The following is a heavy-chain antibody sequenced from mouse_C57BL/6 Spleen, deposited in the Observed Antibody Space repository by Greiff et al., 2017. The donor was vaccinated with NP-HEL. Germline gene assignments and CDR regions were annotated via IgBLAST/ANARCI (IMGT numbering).Heavy chain of an antibody. Sequence: EVMLVESGGGLVKPGGSLKLSCAASGFTFSDYGMHWVRQAPETGLEWVAYISSGSSTIYYADTVKGRFTISRDNAKNTLFLQMTSLRSEDTAMYYCARPDYGSSYPAWFAYWGQGTLVTVSA. CDR1: GFTFSDYG. CDR2: ISSGSSTI. CDR3: ARPDYGSSYPAWFAY. D-gene: IGHD1-1*01. V-gene: IGHV5-17*01. J-gene: IGHJ3*01.